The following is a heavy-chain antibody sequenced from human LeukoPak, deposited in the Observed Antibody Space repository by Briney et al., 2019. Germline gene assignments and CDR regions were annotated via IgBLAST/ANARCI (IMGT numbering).Heavy chain of an antibody. CDR3: ARGIRNTYYYDSSGYSPVY. CDR1: GYTFTGYY. V-gene: IGHV1-2*02. CDR2: INPNSGGT. J-gene: IGHJ4*02. D-gene: IGHD3-22*01. Sequence: ASVKVSRKASGYTFTGYYMHWVRQAPGQGLEWMGWINPNSGGTNYAQKFQGRVTMTRDTSVSTAYMELSRLRSDDTAVYYCARGIRNTYYYDSSGYSPVYWGQGTLVTVSS.